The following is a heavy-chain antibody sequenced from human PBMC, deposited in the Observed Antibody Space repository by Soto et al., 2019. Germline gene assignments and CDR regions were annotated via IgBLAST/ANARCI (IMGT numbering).Heavy chain of an antibody. CDR2: ITPIFGTA. CDR1: GGTFSSYA. Sequence: AVKVSCKASGGTFSSYAISWVRQAPGQGLEWMGGITPIFGTANYAQKFQGRVTITADESTSTAYMELSSLRSEDTAVYYCATPVEGALDYYYGMDVWGQGTTVTVSS. J-gene: IGHJ6*02. D-gene: IGHD1-26*01. CDR3: ATPVEGALDYYYGMDV. V-gene: IGHV1-69*13.